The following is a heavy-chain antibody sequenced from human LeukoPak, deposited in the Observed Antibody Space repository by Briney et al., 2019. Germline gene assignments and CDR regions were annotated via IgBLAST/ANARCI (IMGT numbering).Heavy chain of an antibody. D-gene: IGHD2-2*01. Sequence: GGSLRLSCAPSGFPASRNYMSGAPQAPGKGVEGVSVIYSGGSTYYADSVKGRFTISRDNSKNTLYLQMNSLTAEDTAVYYCARVGVVPAAIPDGFDIWGQGTMVTVSS. V-gene: IGHV3-53*01. CDR1: GFPASRNY. J-gene: IGHJ3*02. CDR3: ARVGVVPAAIPDGFDI. CDR2: IYSGGST.